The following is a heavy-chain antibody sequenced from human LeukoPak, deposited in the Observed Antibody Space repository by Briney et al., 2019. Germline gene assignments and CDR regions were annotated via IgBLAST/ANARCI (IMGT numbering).Heavy chain of an antibody. Sequence: SETLSLTCTVSGDSVTSGGFYWAWLRQPPGKGLEWVATVYYTGSTYYTPSLNSRVTISIDTFKTHFSLKLRSVVAPDTAVYYCARHSGSGSLSRPFDPWGQGTLVTVSS. CDR1: GDSVTSGGFY. D-gene: IGHD3-10*01. J-gene: IGHJ5*02. CDR3: ARHSGSGSLSRPFDP. CDR2: VYYTGST. V-gene: IGHV4-39*02.